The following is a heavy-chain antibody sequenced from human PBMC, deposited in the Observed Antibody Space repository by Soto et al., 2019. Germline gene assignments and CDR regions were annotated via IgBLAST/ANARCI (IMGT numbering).Heavy chain of an antibody. CDR3: AKDWRYSSSWYVGDY. V-gene: IGHV3-23*01. CDR2: ISGSGGST. Sequence: PGGSLRLSCAASGFTFSSYAMSWVRQAPGKGLEWVSAISGSGGSTYYADSVKGRFTISRDNSKNTLYLQMNSLRAEDTAVYYCAKDWRYSSSWYVGDYWGQGTLVTVSS. J-gene: IGHJ4*02. CDR1: GFTFSSYA. D-gene: IGHD6-13*01.